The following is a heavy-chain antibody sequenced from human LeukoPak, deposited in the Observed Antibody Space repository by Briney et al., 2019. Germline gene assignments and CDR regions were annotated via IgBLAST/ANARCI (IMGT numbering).Heavy chain of an antibody. D-gene: IGHD2-15*01. J-gene: IGHJ4*02. V-gene: IGHV3-23*01. CDR2: ISGSGGST. CDR3: AKGLPCSGGSCYPYYFDY. CDR1: GFTFSSYA. Sequence: TGGSLRLSCAASGFTFSSYAMSWVRQAPGKGLEWVSAISGSGGSTYYADSVKGRFTISRDNSKNTLYLQMNSLRAEDTAVYYCAKGLPCSGGSCYPYYFDYWGQGTLVTVSS.